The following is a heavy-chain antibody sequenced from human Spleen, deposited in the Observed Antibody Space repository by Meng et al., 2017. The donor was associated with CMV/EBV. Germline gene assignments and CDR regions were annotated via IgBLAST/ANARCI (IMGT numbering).Heavy chain of an antibody. CDR1: SYW. Sequence: SYWMHWDRQATGKGRVWVSRNNSDGSSTSDADYGKGRFTISRDNAKNTLYLQMNSLRAEDTAVYYCASLAREPSIYDSSGYYYVDYWGQGTLVTVSS. V-gene: IGHV3-74*01. CDR2: NNSDGSST. CDR3: ASLAREPSIYDSSGYYYVDY. D-gene: IGHD3-22*01. J-gene: IGHJ4*02.